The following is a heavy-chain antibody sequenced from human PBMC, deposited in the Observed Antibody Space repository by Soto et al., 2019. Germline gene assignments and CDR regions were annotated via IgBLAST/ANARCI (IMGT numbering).Heavy chain of an antibody. D-gene: IGHD3-9*01. CDR3: ARVVRYFDTPYGMDV. CDR1: GFTFSNYA. J-gene: IGHJ6*02. V-gene: IGHV3-23*01. Sequence: EGQLLESGEGLVQPGGSRKLSCAASGFTFSNYAMSWVRQAPGKGLEWVSGIGGSGSNTYYADSVKGRFTISRDNSKNTLFLQMNSLRAEDTAEYYCARVVRYFDTPYGMDVWGQGTTVTVSS. CDR2: IGGSGSNT.